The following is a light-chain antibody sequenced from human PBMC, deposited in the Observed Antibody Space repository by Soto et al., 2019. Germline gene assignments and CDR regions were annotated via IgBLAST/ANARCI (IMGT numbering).Light chain of an antibody. Sequence: DIQMTQSPSSLSASVVDRVTITCRASHSISSYLNLYQQKPGKAPKLLIYAASSLQSGVPSRFSGSGSGTDFTLTISSLQPEDFATYYCQQSYSTLITFGQGTRLEIK. V-gene: IGKV1-39*01. J-gene: IGKJ5*01. CDR1: HSISSY. CDR3: QQSYSTLIT. CDR2: AAS.